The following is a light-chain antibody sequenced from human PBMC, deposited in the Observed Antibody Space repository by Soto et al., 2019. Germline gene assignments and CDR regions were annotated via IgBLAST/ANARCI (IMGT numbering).Light chain of an antibody. CDR3: SSYTSSSTLE. CDR1: SSDVGGYNY. J-gene: IGLJ2*01. Sequence: QSALTQPASVSGSPGQSITISCTGTSSDVGGYNYVSWYQQHPGKAPKLMIYDVSNRPSGVSNRFSGSKSGNTASLTLSGLQAEDEADYYCSSYTSSSTLEIGGGTQLTVL. V-gene: IGLV2-14*01. CDR2: DVS.